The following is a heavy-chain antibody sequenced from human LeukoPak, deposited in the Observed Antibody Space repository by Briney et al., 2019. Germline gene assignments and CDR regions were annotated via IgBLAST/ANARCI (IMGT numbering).Heavy chain of an antibody. Sequence: GASVKVSCKASGYTFSGYYLHWVRQAPGQGLEWMGWINPNSGGTYYAQNFQGRVTMTRDTSISTAYMELSRLRSDDTAVYYCARKSSGWYGHYFDYWGQGTLVTVSS. J-gene: IGHJ4*02. CDR3: ARKSSGWYGHYFDY. D-gene: IGHD6-19*01. V-gene: IGHV1-2*02. CDR1: GYTFSGYY. CDR2: INPNSGGT.